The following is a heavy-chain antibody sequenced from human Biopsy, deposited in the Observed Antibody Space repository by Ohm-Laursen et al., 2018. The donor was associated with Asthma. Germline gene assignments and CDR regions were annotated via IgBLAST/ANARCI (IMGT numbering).Heavy chain of an antibody. CDR2: IYSGGGT. CDR1: GFTVSTNG. D-gene: IGHD6-13*01. Sequence: SLRLSCSASGFTVSTNGMSWVRQPPGKGLEWVSVIYSGGGTYYADSVKGRFTISRDNAKNSPYLQMNSLRGADTALYYCVKDIRLQLWGFDSWGQGTLVTVSS. V-gene: IGHV3-53*05. J-gene: IGHJ4*02. CDR3: VKDIRLQLWGFDS.